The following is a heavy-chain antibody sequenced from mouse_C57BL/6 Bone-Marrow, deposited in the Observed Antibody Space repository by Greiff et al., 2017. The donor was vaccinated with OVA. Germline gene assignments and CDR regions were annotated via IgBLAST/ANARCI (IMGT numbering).Heavy chain of an antibody. V-gene: IGHV6-3*01. CDR1: GFTFSNYW. CDR2: IRLKSDNYAT. Sequence: EVQRVESGGGLVQPGGSMKLSCVASGFTFSNYWMNWVRQSPEKGLEWVAQIRLKSDNYATHYAESVKGRFTISRDDSKSSVYLQMNNLRAEDTGIYYCTALTGFAYWGQGTLVTVSA. CDR3: TALTGFAY. D-gene: IGHD4-1*01. J-gene: IGHJ3*01.